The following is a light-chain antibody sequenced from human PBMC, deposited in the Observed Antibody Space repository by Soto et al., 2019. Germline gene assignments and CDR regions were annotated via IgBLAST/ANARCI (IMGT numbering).Light chain of an antibody. CDR2: AAS. V-gene: IGKV1-27*01. CDR1: QGISNY. J-gene: IGKJ3*01. Sequence: DLQMTQSPSSLSASVGDRVTITCRASQGISNYLAWYQQKSGKVPRLLIYAASTLQSGVPSRFSGSGSGSDFTLTISSLQPEDVATYYCQSYDSAPRTFGPGTKVDIK. CDR3: QSYDSAPRT.